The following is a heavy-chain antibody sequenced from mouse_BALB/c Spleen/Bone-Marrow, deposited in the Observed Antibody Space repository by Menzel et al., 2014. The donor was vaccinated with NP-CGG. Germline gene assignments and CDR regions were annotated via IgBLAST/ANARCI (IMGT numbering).Heavy chain of an antibody. J-gene: IGHJ3*01. Sequence: VQVVESGPGLVAPSQSLSITCTVSGFSLTGYGVNWVRQPPGKGLEWPGMIWGDGSTDYNSALKSRLSISKDNSKSQVFLKMNSLQTDDTARYYCARVGGNYAWFAYWGQGTLVTVSA. D-gene: IGHD2-1*01. CDR2: IWGDGST. CDR1: GFSLTGYG. CDR3: ARVGGNYAWFAY. V-gene: IGHV2-6-7*01.